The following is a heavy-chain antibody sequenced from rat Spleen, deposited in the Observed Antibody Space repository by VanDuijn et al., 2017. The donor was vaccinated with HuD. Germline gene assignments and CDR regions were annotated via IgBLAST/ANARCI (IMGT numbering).Heavy chain of an antibody. J-gene: IGHJ4*01. CDR1: GFTFSDYN. CDR3: ARHETTVARNVMDA. CDR2: ISPSGGST. D-gene: IGHD1-3*01. Sequence: EVQLVESGGGLVQPGRSLKLSCAASGFTFSDYNMAWVRQAPKKGLEWVASISPSGGSTYYRDSVKGRFTVSRDNAKSTLYLQMDSLRSEDTATYYCARHETTVARNVMDAWGQGASVSVSS. V-gene: IGHV5-25*01.